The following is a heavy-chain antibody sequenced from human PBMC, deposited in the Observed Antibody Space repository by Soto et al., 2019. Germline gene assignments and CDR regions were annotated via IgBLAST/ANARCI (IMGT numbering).Heavy chain of an antibody. CDR1: GFTFRTYG. CDR2: ISSSGSFI. CDR3: AREPEGIAAALDY. V-gene: IGHV3-21*01. J-gene: IGHJ4*02. Sequence: EVQLVESGGGLVKPGGSPRLSCAASGFTFRTYGMNWVRRAPGGGLEWVASISSSGSFIYYADSVKGRFTISRDDAEKSLYLQMNSLRAEDTALYCCAREPEGIAAALDYWGRGTLVTVSS. D-gene: IGHD6-13*01.